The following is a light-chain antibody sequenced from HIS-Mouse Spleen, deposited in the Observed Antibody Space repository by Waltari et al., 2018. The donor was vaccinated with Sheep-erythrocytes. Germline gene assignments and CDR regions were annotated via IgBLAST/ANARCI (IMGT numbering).Light chain of an antibody. Sequence: QSALTQPASVSGSPGQSITIPCTGTSSDVGSYNLVSWYQQHPGKAPKLMIYEGSKRPSGVSNRFSGSKSGNTASLTISGLQAEDEADYYCCSYAGSSTWVFGGGNKLTVL. V-gene: IGLV2-23*01. J-gene: IGLJ3*02. CDR1: SSDVGSYNL. CDR2: EGS. CDR3: CSYAGSSTWV.